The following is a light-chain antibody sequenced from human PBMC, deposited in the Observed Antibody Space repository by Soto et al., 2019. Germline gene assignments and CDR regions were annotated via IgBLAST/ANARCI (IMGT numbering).Light chain of an antibody. CDR2: EVS. V-gene: IGLV2-8*01. J-gene: IGLJ1*01. CDR3: SSYAGRNNPLYV. Sequence: QSVLTQPPSASGSPGQSVTISCTGTSSDVGGYNYVSWYQQHPGKAPKLMIYEVSKRPSGVPDRFSGSKSGNTASLTVSGLQAEDEADYYCSSYAGRNNPLYVFGTGTKVAVL. CDR1: SSDVGGYNY.